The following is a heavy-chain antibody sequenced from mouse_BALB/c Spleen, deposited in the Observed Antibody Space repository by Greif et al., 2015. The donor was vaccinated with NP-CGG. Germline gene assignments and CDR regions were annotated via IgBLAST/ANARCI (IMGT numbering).Heavy chain of an antibody. J-gene: IGHJ3*01. CDR1: GFNIKDYY. CDR3: ARGGAPYDGYYSFAY. D-gene: IGHD2-3*01. V-gene: IGHV14-1*02. CDR2: IDPENGNT. Sequence: VTLKVCGAELVRPGALVKLSCKASGFNIKDYYMHWVKQRPEQGLEWIGWIDPENGNTIYDPKFQGKASITADTSSNTDYLQLSSVTSEDTAVYYCARGGAPYDGYYSFAYWGQGTLVTVSA.